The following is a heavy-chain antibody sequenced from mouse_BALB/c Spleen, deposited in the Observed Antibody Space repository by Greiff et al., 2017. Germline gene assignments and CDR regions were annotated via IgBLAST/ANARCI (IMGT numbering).Heavy chain of an antibody. CDR2: ISSGGSYT. J-gene: IGHJ4*01. V-gene: IGHV5-6-4*01. D-gene: IGHD3-1*01. Sequence: DVKLVESGGGLVKPGGSLKLSCAASGFTFSSYTMSWVRQTPEKRLEWVATISSGGSYTYYPDSVKGRFTISRYNAKNTLYLQMSSLKSGDTAMYYCTREGSSGHGAMDYWGQGTSVTVSS. CDR1: GFTFSSYT. CDR3: TREGSSGHGAMDY.